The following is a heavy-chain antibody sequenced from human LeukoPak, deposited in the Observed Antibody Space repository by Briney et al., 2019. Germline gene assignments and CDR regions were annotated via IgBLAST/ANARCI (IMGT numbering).Heavy chain of an antibody. CDR2: ISASGDSK. D-gene: IGHD6-13*01. J-gene: IGHJ4*02. CDR3: ARDVAAARGSLDY. V-gene: IGHV3-23*01. Sequence: GGSLRLSCTASGFTFNIYAMSWVRQAPGQGLQWVSEISASGDSKSSAASVKGRFTISRDNSKNTVFLQMNSLRVEDTAVYYCARDVAAARGSLDYWGQGSLVTVSA. CDR1: GFTFNIYA.